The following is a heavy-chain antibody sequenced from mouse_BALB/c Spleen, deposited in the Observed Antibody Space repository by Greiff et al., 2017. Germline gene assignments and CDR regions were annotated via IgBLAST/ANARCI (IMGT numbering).Heavy chain of an antibody. Sequence: EVHLVESGPGLVKPSQSLSLTCTVTGYSITSDYAWNWIRQFPGNKLEWMGYISYSGSTSYNPSLKSRISITRDTSKNQFFLQLNSVTTEDTATYYCASTAYYAMDYWGQGTSVTVSS. CDR1: GYSITSDYA. D-gene: IGHD1-2*01. CDR2: ISYSGST. CDR3: ASTAYYAMDY. J-gene: IGHJ4*01. V-gene: IGHV3-2*02.